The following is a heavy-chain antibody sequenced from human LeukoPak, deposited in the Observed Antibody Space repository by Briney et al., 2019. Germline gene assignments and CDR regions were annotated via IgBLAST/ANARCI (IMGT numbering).Heavy chain of an antibody. CDR2: ISAYNGNT. CDR1: GYTFTSYD. V-gene: IGHV1-18*01. J-gene: IGHJ4*02. CDR3: ASHRNQLVPVDY. D-gene: IGHD1-14*01. Sequence: ASVKVSCTASGYTFTSYDINWVRQAPGQGLEWMGWISAYNGNTNYAQKLQGRVTMTTDTSTSTAYMELRSLRSDDTAVYYCASHRNQLVPVDYWGQGTLDTVPS.